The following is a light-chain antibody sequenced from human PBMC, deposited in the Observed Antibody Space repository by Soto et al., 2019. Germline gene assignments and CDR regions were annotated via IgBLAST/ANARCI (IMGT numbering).Light chain of an antibody. J-gene: IGKJ1*01. CDR3: QQRSNCPLT. V-gene: IGKV3-11*01. CDR2: AAS. CDR1: QSVSTY. Sequence: EIVLTQSPATLSLSPGERATLSCRASQSVSTYLAWYQQKPGQAPRLLIYAASTRATGIPARFSGSGSGTDFTLTISSLEPEDFAVYYCQQRSNCPLTFGQGTKVEIK.